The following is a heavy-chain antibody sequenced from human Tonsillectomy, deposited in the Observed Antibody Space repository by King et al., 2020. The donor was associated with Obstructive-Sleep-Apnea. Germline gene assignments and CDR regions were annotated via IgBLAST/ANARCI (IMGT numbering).Heavy chain of an antibody. CDR3: ARDFSGYSSGSDY. CDR1: GYSFTTYW. J-gene: IGHJ4*02. Sequence: DVQLVESGAEVKKPGESLKISCKGSGYSFTTYWIGWVRQMPGKGLEWMGIIYPGDSETRYSPSFQGQVTISADKSINTAYLQWSRLKASDSDMYYCARDFSGYSSGSDYWGQGTLVTVSS. V-gene: IGHV5-51*01. CDR2: IYPGDSET. D-gene: IGHD6-19*01.